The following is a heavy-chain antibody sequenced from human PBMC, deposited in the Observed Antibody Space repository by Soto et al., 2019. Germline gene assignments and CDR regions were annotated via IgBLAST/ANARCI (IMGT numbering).Heavy chain of an antibody. CDR3: AQWCTSEGYFDL. D-gene: IGHD2-8*02. J-gene: IGHJ2*01. CDR2: ISSSSSYI. CDR1: GFTFSSYS. V-gene: IGHV3-21*01. Sequence: EVQLVESGGGLVKPGGSLRLSCAASGFTFSSYSMNWVRQAPGKGLEWVSSISSSSSYIYYADSVKGRFTISRDNAKNSLYLQMNSLRAEDTAVYYCAQWCTSEGYFDLWGRGTLVTVSS.